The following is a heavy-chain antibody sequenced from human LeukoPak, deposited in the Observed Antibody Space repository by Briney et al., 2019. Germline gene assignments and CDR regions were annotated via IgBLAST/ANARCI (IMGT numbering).Heavy chain of an antibody. D-gene: IGHD2-15*01. CDR3: ARERSGCNPPSSHAMDV. CDR1: GGSFTGYY. Sequence: SSETLSLTCAVYGGSFTGYYWNWVRQTPGKGLEWIGEIYHSGSTNYTPSLKSRITISVDTSSIYFSLKLSSVTVADTAVYYCARERSGCNPPSSHAMDVWGQGTTVTVS. J-gene: IGHJ6*02. V-gene: IGHV4-34*01. CDR2: IYHSGST.